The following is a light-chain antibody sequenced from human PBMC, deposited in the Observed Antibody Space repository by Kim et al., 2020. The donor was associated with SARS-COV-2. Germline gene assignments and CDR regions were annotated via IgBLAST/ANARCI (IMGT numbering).Light chain of an antibody. V-gene: IGKV1-39*01. Sequence: DIQMTQSPYSLAAFVGDKITIACRASQSISTYLIWYQPKPGKAPKLIIYAASTLQSGVPSGFSGGGSGTDFTLPISSLQPDVFASSYCRQRHRTPVLSFGGGTKVDI. CDR3: RQRHRTPVLS. CDR1: QSISTY. J-gene: IGKJ4*01. CDR2: AAS.